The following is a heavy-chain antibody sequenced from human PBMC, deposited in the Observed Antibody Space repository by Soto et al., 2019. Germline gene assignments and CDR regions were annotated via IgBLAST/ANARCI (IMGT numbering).Heavy chain of an antibody. Sequence: EVQLVESGGGLVQPGGSLRLSCEASGFTFRNYDMHWVRQGTGKGLEWVSGISAAGDPDYADSVEGRFTISRENAQNSFFLQMNSLRVGGTAVYYCARTDRDLYGLDVWGQGTTVIVSS. CDR3: ARTDRDLYGLDV. J-gene: IGHJ6*02. V-gene: IGHV3-13*05. CDR1: GFTFRNYD. CDR2: ISAAGDP.